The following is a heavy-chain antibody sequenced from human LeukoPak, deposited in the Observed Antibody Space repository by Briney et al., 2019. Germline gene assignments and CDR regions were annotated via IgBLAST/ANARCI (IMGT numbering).Heavy chain of an antibody. CDR1: GGSISGYY. CDR2: IYYSGST. V-gene: IGHV4-59*08. J-gene: IGHJ4*02. CDR3: ARVVVTAPYYFDY. D-gene: IGHD2-21*02. Sequence: SETLSLTCSVSGGSISGYYWSWIRQPPGKGLEWIGYIYYSGSTNYNPSLKSRVTISVDTSKNQFSLKLSSVTAADTAVYYCARVVVTAPYYFDYWGQGTLVTVSS.